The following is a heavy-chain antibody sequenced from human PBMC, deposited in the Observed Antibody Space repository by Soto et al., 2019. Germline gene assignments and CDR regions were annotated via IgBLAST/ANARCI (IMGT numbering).Heavy chain of an antibody. V-gene: IGHV4-4*07. CDR1: SGSINSFY. D-gene: IGHD1-7*01. J-gene: IGHJ4*02. Sequence: PSETLSLACTFSSGSINSFYWAWMRQPAGKGLEWIGRIHSSGTTNYNPSLRSRVTMSVAPSKNQFSLRLTSVTAADTAVYYCARDRIIGTSYSDYWGQGILVTVSS. CDR2: IHSSGTT. CDR3: ARDRIIGTSYSDY.